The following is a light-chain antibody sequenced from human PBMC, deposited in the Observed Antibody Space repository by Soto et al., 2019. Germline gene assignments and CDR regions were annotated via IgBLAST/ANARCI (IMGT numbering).Light chain of an antibody. Sequence: DIQMTQSQPSLSASVGDRVTITCRASQSISSYLNWYQQKPGKAPKLLIYAASSLQSGVPSRFSGSGSGTDFTLTISSLQPEDFATYYCQQSYSTSRTFGGGTKVEIK. CDR2: AAS. J-gene: IGKJ4*01. V-gene: IGKV1-39*01. CDR3: QQSYSTSRT. CDR1: QSISSY.